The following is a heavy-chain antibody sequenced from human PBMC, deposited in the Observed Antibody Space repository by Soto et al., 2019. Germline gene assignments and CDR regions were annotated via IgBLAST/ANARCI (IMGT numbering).Heavy chain of an antibody. CDR3: ARSLAALDAFDI. Sequence: ASVKVSCKISGHTLTELSIHWVRQAPGKGLEWMGGFDPEGGEAIYAQKWHGRVTVTEDTVTDTAYMELSGLNSDDTAVYYCARSLAALDAFDIWGQGTMVTVSS. CDR2: FDPEGGEA. D-gene: IGHD6-6*01. J-gene: IGHJ3*02. V-gene: IGHV1-24*01. CDR1: GHTLTELS.